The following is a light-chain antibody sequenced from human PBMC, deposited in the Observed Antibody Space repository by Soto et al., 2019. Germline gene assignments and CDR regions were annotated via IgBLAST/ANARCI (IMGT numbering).Light chain of an antibody. CDR2: GAS. CDR1: QSVTGSK. CDR3: QQYGNSPFT. J-gene: IGKJ2*01. V-gene: IGKV3-20*01. Sequence: EIVLTQSPGTLSWSPGTRATLYCWASQSVTGSKLAWYQQRPGQAPRLLIYGASTRATDIPARFSGSGSGTNYTLTISGLEPEDFALYFCQQYGNSPFTFGQGTKLDIK.